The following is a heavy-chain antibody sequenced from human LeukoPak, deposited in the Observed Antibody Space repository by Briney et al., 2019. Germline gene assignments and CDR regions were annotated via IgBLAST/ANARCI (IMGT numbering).Heavy chain of an antibody. D-gene: IGHD4-17*01. CDR3: ARGDDYGDNAIMY. Sequence: PGGSLRLSCAASGFSFGGYQMHWVRQAPGNGLEWVSSISTTGATTYYGDSVRGRFIISRDNAKNSVSLQMNNLRAADTAVYYCARGDDYGDNAIMYWGQGTLVTVSS. CDR2: ISTTGATT. V-gene: IGHV3-48*03. J-gene: IGHJ4*02. CDR1: GFSFGGYQ.